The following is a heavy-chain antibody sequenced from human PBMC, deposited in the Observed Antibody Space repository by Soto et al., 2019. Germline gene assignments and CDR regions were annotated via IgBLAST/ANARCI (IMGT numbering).Heavy chain of an antibody. CDR3: ARDRSTHDY. D-gene: IGHD1-1*01. J-gene: IGHJ4*02. CDR1: GYTFTDYG. Sequence: QGQLVQSGVEVKKPGASVKVSCKASGYTFTDYGISWVRQAPGQGLEWMGWISAYNGNTKYAQNLQDRVTMTTDTSTSTAYMELRSLRSDDTAVYYCARDRSTHDYWGQGTLIAVSS. CDR2: ISAYNGNT. V-gene: IGHV1-18*01.